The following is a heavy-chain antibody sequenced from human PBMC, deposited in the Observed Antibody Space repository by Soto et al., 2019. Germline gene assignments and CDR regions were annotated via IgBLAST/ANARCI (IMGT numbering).Heavy chain of an antibody. J-gene: IGHJ4*02. CDR2: ITSSGSTI. CDR3: AASIVGATDY. CDR1: GFTFSSYE. V-gene: IGHV3-48*03. D-gene: IGHD1-26*01. Sequence: VQLVESGGGLVQPGGSLRLSCAASGFTFSSYEMNWVRQAPGKGLEWVSYITSSGSTIYYADSVKGRFTISRDNAKNSLYLQMNSLRAEDTAVYYCAASIVGATDYWGQGTLVTVSS.